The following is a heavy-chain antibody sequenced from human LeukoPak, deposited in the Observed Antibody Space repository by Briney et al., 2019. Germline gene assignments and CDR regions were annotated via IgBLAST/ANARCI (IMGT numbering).Heavy chain of an antibody. CDR1: GFTFSGYS. Sequence: GGSLRLSCAASGFTFSGYSMNWVRQAPGKGLEWVSYISSSSSTIYYADSVKGRFTISRDNAKNSLYLQMNSLRAEDTAVYYCARESGSSWYELDYWGQGTLVTVSS. CDR2: ISSSSSTI. CDR3: ARESGSSWYELDY. D-gene: IGHD6-13*01. J-gene: IGHJ4*02. V-gene: IGHV3-48*01.